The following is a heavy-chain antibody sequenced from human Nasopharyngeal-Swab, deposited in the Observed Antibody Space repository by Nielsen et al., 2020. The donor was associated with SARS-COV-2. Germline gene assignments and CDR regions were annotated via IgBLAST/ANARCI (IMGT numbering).Heavy chain of an antibody. CDR1: GGSFSDYY. Sequence: SETLSLTCAVYGGSFSDYYWSWIRQPPGRGLEWIGEINHSGSTNYNPSLKSRVTISVATSKNQFSLKLSSATAADTAVYYCARQGSSSRTFDYWGQGTLVTVSS. D-gene: IGHD6-13*01. V-gene: IGHV4-34*01. CDR2: INHSGST. CDR3: ARQGSSSRTFDY. J-gene: IGHJ4*02.